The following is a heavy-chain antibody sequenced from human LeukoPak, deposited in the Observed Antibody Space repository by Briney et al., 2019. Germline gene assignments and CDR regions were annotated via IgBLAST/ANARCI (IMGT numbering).Heavy chain of an antibody. CDR1: PGSISSGGYY. Sequence: SETLSLTCTVSPGSISSGGYYWSWIRQHPGKGLEWIGYIYYSGSTYYNPSLKSRVTISVDTSKNQFSLILSSVTAADTAVYYCARGGSTRSYFYYGMDVWGQGTTITVSS. V-gene: IGHV4-31*03. J-gene: IGHJ6*02. CDR3: ARGGSTRSYFYYGMDV. CDR2: IYYSGST. D-gene: IGHD2-15*01.